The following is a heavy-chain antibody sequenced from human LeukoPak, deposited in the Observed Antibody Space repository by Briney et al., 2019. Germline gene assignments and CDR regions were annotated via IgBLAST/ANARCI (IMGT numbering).Heavy chain of an antibody. CDR2: FYFSGTT. Sequence: SETLSLTCTVSGGSISSSDYYWGWIRQPPGKGLYWIGSFYFSGTTYYNPSLKSRVTISVDTSKNQFSLKLSSVTAADTAVYYCARLGPFFDGYNSNWGQGTLVTVSS. J-gene: IGHJ4*02. CDR3: ARLGPFFDGYNSN. D-gene: IGHD5-12*01. V-gene: IGHV4-39*01. CDR1: GGSISSSDYY.